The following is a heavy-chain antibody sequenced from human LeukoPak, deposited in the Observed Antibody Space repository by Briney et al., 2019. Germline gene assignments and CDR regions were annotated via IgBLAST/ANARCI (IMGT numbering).Heavy chain of an antibody. J-gene: IGHJ6*03. CDR3: AREEIVVVPAAQFFYYYMDV. Sequence: KPSETLSLTCTVSGGSISSYYWSWIRQPAGKGLEWIGRIYTSGSTNYNPSLKSRVTMSVDTSKNQFSLKLSSVTAADTAVYYGAREEIVVVPAAQFFYYYMDVWGKGTTVTVSS. V-gene: IGHV4-4*07. CDR1: GGSISSYY. D-gene: IGHD2-2*01. CDR2: IYTSGST.